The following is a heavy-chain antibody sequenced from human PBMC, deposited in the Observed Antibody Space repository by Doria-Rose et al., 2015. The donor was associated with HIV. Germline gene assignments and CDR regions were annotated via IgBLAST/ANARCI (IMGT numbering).Heavy chain of an antibody. J-gene: IGHJ4*02. V-gene: IGHV2-26*01. CDR1: GVSLSSPGMG. CDR2: IFSDDER. Sequence: QVTLKESDPVLVKPTETLTLTCTVSGVSLSSPGMGVSWIRQPPGKALEWLAKIFSDDERSYKTSLKSRLTISRGTSKSQVVLTMTDMDPVDTATYYCARIKSSRWYHKYYFDFWGQGTLVIVSA. D-gene: IGHD6-13*01. CDR3: ARIKSSRWYHKYYFDF.